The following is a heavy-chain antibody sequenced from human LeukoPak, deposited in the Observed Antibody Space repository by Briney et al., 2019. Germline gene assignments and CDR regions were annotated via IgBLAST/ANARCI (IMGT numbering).Heavy chain of an antibody. CDR2: ISSSSTYR. V-gene: IGHV3-21*01. CDR1: GFTFSSYS. D-gene: IGHD4-17*01. Sequence: KPGGSLRLSCAASGFTFSSYSMNWVRQAPGKGLEWVSFISSSSTYRYYADSVKGRFTVSRDNAKNSLYLQMNSLRAEDTAVYYCAREGATVTDAFDIWGQGTLVTVSS. J-gene: IGHJ3*02. CDR3: AREGATVTDAFDI.